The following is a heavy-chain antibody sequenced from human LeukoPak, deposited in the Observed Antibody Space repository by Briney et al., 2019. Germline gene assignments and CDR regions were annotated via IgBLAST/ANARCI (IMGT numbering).Heavy chain of an antibody. CDR3: ARGRSRRAAGDYYYYYYMDV. CDR2: IKQDGREK. CDR1: GFTFSSYW. D-gene: IGHD6-13*01. J-gene: IGHJ6*03. Sequence: GGSLRLSCAASGFTFSSYWMSWVRQAPGKGLEWVANIKQDGREKYYVDSVKGRFTISRDNAKNSLYLQMNSLRAEDTAVYYCARGRSRRAAGDYYYYYYMDVWGKGTTVTVSS. V-gene: IGHV3-7*01.